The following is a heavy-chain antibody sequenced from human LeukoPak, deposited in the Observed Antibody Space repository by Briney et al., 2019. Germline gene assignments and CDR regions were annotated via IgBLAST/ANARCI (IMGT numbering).Heavy chain of an antibody. Sequence: GGSLRLSCSASGFTFSRYAMHWVRQAPGKGLEYVSGINNNGGSTYYSDSVKARLTISRDNSKNTLFLQMASLRAEDTAVYYCVKTMMTFGGVIRTDAFDIWGQGTMVTVSS. CDR1: GFTFSRYA. J-gene: IGHJ3*02. CDR2: INNNGGST. V-gene: IGHV3-64D*06. D-gene: IGHD3-16*01. CDR3: VKTMMTFGGVIRTDAFDI.